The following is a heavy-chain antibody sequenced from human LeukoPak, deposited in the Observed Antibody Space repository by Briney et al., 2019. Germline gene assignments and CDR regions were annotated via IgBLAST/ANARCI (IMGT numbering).Heavy chain of an antibody. CDR2: IYYSGST. D-gene: IGHD3-3*01. Sequence: SETLSLTCTVSGGSISSYYWSWIRQSPGKALEWIGYIYYSGSTNYNPSLKSRVTISVDTSKNQFSLKLSSVTAADTAVYYCARVDYDFWSGSYYFDYWGQGTLVTVSS. V-gene: IGHV4-59*01. CDR1: GGSISSYY. CDR3: ARVDYDFWSGSYYFDY. J-gene: IGHJ4*02.